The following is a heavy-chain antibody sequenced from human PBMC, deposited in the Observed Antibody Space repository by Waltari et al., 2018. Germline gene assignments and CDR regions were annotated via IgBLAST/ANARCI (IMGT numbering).Heavy chain of an antibody. D-gene: IGHD6-19*01. CDR3: ARDLHILVAGTYYYAMDV. CDR2: VSNSGST. Sequence: QVQLQESGPGLVKPSETLSLTYTVSGTSISSYYWSCIRQPPGKGLEWIGFVSNSGSTNYTPSLKSRVTISLDTSNNQLSLKRSSMTAADTAVYYCARDLHILVAGTYYYAMDVWGLGTAVTVSS. V-gene: IGHV4-59*01. J-gene: IGHJ6*02. CDR1: GTSISSYY.